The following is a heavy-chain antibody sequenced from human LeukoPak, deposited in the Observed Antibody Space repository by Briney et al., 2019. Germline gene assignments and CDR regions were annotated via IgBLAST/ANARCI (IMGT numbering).Heavy chain of an antibody. CDR3: ARGRSITLLRGVAMSDGFDI. CDR1: GFTFSTYS. D-gene: IGHD3-10*01. CDR2: IDTRASYK. J-gene: IGHJ3*02. V-gene: IGHV3-21*01. Sequence: GGSLRLSCAASGFTFSTYSMNWVRQAPGKGLEWVSFIDTRASYKYYGESMKGRFTISRDKAKKSLYLQMNGLRADDTAVYYCARGRSITLLRGVAMSDGFDIWGQGTMVTVSP.